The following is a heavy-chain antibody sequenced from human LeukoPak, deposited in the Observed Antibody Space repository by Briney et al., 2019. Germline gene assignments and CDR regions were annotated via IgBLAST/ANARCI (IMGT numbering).Heavy chain of an antibody. J-gene: IGHJ5*02. CDR3: VRDRTLGVRDGFILA. Sequence: GGSLRLSCAASGFTFSAYNMIWVRQAPGKGLEWLSYISGSSSAIYCADSVQGRFTISRDNAKNSLSLQMSSLRVEDTAVYYCVRDRTLGVRDGFILAWGQGTLVTVSS. CDR2: ISGSSSAI. D-gene: IGHD5-24*01. CDR1: GFTFSAYN. V-gene: IGHV3-48*01.